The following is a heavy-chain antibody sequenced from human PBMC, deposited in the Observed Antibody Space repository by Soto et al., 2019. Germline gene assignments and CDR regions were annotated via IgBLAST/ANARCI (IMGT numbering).Heavy chain of an antibody. V-gene: IGHV3-23*01. J-gene: IGHJ4*02. CDR3: ATRSSSSTFDY. D-gene: IGHD6-6*01. CDR1: GFTFSSYA. CDR2: ISGSDDST. Sequence: EVQLLESGGGLVQPGESLRLSCAASGFTFSSYAMSWVRQAPGKGLEWVSVISGSDDSTYYADSVKGRFTISRDNSTHTLSLQMNSLRAEDTAVYYCATRSSSSTFDYWGQGTLVTVSS.